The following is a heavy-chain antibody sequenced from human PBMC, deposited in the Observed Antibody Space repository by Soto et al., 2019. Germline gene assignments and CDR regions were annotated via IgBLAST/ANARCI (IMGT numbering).Heavy chain of an antibody. CDR1: CDSIISYY. V-gene: IGHV4-59*08. CDR3: ARHHDS. J-gene: IGHJ4*02. Sequence: SDTLSLTYTVHCDSIISYYWSCIRQPPGKGLEWIGYIYYSGSTNYNPSLKSRVTISVDTSKNQFSLKLSSVTAADTAVYYCARHHDSWGQGTLVTVS. CDR2: IYYSGST.